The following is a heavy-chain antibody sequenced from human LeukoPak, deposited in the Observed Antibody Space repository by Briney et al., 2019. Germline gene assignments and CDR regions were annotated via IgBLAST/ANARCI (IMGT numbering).Heavy chain of an antibody. CDR1: GFTFSNYN. CDR2: ISSGSSYI. D-gene: IGHD3-10*01. CDR3: ARDNLYGSGSHDY. V-gene: IGHV3-21*01. Sequence: PGGSLRLSCAASGFTFSNYNMNWVRQAPGKGLEWVSSISSGSSYIFYADSVKGRFTISRDNAKNSLYLQMNSLRVEDTAVYYCARDNLYGSGSHDYWGQGTLVTVSS. J-gene: IGHJ4*02.